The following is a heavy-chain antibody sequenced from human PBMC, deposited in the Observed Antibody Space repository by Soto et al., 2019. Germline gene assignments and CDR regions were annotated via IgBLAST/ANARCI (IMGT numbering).Heavy chain of an antibody. D-gene: IGHD3-16*01. CDR3: VARTIGRFFDY. J-gene: IGHJ4*02. CDR2: ISASGDTT. Sequence: PGGSLRLSCAASGFTFSIYAFNWVRQAPGKGLEWVSGISASGDTTSYADSVKGRFTISRDNPKSTLYLQMNSLRAEDTAIYYCVARTIGRFFDYSGQGTPVTV. CDR1: GFTFSIYA. V-gene: IGHV3-23*01.